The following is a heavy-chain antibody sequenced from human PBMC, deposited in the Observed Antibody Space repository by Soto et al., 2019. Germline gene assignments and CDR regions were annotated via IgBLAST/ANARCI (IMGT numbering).Heavy chain of an antibody. J-gene: IGHJ6*03. CDR1: GFTVSSYR. Sequence: PGGSLRLSCAASGFTVSSYRMNWVRQAPGKGLEWVSSISSSSSYIYYADSVKGRFTISRDNAKNSLYLQMNSLRAEDTAVYYCARGLRGFGELLRYYYYMDVWGKGTTVTVSS. CDR2: ISSSSSYI. D-gene: IGHD3-10*01. CDR3: ARGLRGFGELLRYYYYMDV. V-gene: IGHV3-21*01.